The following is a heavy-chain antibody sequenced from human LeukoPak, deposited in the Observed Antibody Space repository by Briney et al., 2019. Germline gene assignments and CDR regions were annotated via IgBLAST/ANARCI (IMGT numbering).Heavy chain of an antibody. D-gene: IGHD3-16*02. CDR2: ISSSSSYI. CDR1: GFTFSSYS. Sequence: PGGSLRLSCAASGFTFSSYSMNWVRQAPGKGLEWVSSISSSSSYIYYADSVKGRFTISRDNAKNSLYLQMNSLRAEDTAVYYCARVQYDYVWGSYRKGYYYYYMDVWGKGTTVTISS. CDR3: ARVQYDYVWGSYRKGYYYYYMDV. J-gene: IGHJ6*03. V-gene: IGHV3-21*04.